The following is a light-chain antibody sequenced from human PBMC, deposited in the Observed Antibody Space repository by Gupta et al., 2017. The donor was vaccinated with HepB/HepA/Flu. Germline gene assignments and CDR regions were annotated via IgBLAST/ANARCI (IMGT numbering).Light chain of an antibody. Sequence: DIQMTQSPSALTASLGDSVTITCRASQYISSRLAWYQQKPGKAPNLLIYKASTLQSGVPSRFSGSGSGTEFTLTIISLQPDDFATYYCQQYSTYRWTFGQGTKVEIK. V-gene: IGKV1-5*03. CDR3: QQYSTYRWT. CDR2: KAS. J-gene: IGKJ1*01. CDR1: QYISSR.